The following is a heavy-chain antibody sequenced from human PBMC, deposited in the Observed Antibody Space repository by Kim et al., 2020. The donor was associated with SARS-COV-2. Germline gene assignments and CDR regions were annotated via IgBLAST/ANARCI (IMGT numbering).Heavy chain of an antibody. CDR3: ARGGGSGWAPSPHFDI. CDR2: TYYRSKWYN. J-gene: IGHJ3*02. D-gene: IGHD6-19*01. CDR1: GDSVSSNSAA. Sequence: SQTLSLTCAISGDSVSSNSAAWNWIRQSPSRGLEWLGRTYYRSKWYNDYAVSVKSRITINPDTSKNQFSLQLNSVTPEDTAVYYCARGGGSGWAPSPHFDIWGQGTMVTVSS. V-gene: IGHV6-1*01.